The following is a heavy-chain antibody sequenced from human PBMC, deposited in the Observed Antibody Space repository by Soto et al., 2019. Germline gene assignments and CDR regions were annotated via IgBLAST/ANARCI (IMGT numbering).Heavy chain of an antibody. V-gene: IGHV3-33*01. D-gene: IGHD3-22*01. CDR2: IWYDGSNK. J-gene: IGHJ3*02. CDR1: GFTFSSYG. Sequence: PGGSLRLSCAASGFTFSSYGMHWVRQAPGKGLEWVAVIWYDGSNKYYADSVKGRFTISRDNSKNTLYLQMNSLRAEDTAVYYCARDREIVVVSAFDIWGQGTMVTVSS. CDR3: ARDREIVVVSAFDI.